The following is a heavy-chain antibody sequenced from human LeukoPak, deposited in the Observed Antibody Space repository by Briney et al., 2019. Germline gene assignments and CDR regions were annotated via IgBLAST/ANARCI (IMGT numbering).Heavy chain of an antibody. Sequence: SETLSLTCAVSGAPFSGYFWSWIRQSSGKGLEWIGEIHNSGTTNYNPSLNSRVTISEDTSKNQFYLNLSSVTAADTALYYCARGPIAAAGRSWDYWGQGILVTVSS. D-gene: IGHD6-13*01. J-gene: IGHJ4*02. CDR3: ARGPIAAAGRSWDY. CDR2: IHNSGTT. CDR1: GAPFSGYF. V-gene: IGHV4-34*01.